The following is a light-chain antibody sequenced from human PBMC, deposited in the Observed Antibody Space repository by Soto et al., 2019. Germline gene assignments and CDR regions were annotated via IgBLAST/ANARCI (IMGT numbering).Light chain of an antibody. V-gene: IGLV2-8*01. J-gene: IGLJ2*01. CDR1: SSDVGGYNY. CDR3: SLYERSNIF. Sequence: QSALTQPPSVSGSPGQSVTISCTGTSSDVGGYNYVSWYQQHPGKAPKLLIYEVSKRPSGVPDRFSGSKSGNTASLTVSGVQAEDEADYYCSLYERSNIFFGGGTKLTVL. CDR2: EVS.